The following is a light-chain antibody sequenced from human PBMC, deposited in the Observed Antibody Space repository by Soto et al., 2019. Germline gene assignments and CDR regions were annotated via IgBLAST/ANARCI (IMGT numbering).Light chain of an antibody. V-gene: IGLV4-69*01. CDR3: QTWGTGIWV. Sequence: QLVLTQSPSASASLGASVKLTCTLSSGHSNYAIAWHQQQPGKGPRYLMKVNSDGSHSKGDGIPDRFSGSISGAERYLTISSLQAEDEADYYCQTWGTGIWVFGGGTKVTVL. CDR1: SGHSNYA. CDR2: VNSDGSH. J-gene: IGLJ3*02.